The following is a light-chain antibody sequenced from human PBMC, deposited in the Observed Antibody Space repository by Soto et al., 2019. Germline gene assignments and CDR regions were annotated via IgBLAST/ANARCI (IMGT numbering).Light chain of an antibody. J-gene: IGKJ1*01. Sequence: PGERVTLSCRASQSVSSSYLTWYQQKPGQAPRLLIYGASTRATGIPARFSGSGSGTDFTLTISSLQPEDFAVYYCQQDYNLRTFGQGTKVDNK. V-gene: IGKV3D-7*01. CDR3: QQDYNLRT. CDR2: GAS. CDR1: QSVSSSY.